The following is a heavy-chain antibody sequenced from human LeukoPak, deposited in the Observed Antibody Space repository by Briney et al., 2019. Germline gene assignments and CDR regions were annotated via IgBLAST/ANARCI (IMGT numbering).Heavy chain of an antibody. Sequence: SETLSLTCTVSGGSISSYYWSWIRQPPGKGLEWIGYIYYSGSTNYNPSLKSRVTISVDTSKNQFSLKLSSVTAADTAVYYCARESYYYDSSGYYSAFDYWGQGTLVTVSS. D-gene: IGHD3-22*01. CDR2: IYYSGST. J-gene: IGHJ4*02. CDR1: GGSISSYY. V-gene: IGHV4-59*01. CDR3: ARESYYYDSSGYYSAFDY.